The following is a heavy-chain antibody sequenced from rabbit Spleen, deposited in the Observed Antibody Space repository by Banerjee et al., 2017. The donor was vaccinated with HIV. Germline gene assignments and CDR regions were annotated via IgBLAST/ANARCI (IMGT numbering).Heavy chain of an antibody. CDR2: IDPIFGRK. CDR3: ARARDTYDDVGDYSRLDL. V-gene: IGHV1S7*01. J-gene: IGHJ3*01. D-gene: IGHD2-1*01. Sequence: QSLEESGGGLVQPGGSPQLSCKASGFDFSSYGVSWVRQAPGKGLEWIGYIDPIFGRKYYGSWVNGRITIASHNAQSTVDLKMNSLTVADTATYFCARARDTYDDVGDYSRLDLWGPGTLVTVS. CDR1: GFDFSSYG.